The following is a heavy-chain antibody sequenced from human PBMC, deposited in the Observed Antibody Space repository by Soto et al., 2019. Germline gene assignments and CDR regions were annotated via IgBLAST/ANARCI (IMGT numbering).Heavy chain of an antibody. D-gene: IGHD3-16*01. V-gene: IGHV3-33*05. CDR3: ARWGKTGGLDV. CDR1: GFTFRSYV. J-gene: IGHJ4*02. Sequence: QVQLVESGGGVVQPGTSLRLSCVGSGFTFRSYVIHWVRQAPGKGLEWVALTSYDGSNNFYGDSVKGRFTISRHNSRNTVELQLDSLRFEDTGLYYCARWGKTGGLDVWGQGTLVSVSS. CDR2: TSYDGSNN.